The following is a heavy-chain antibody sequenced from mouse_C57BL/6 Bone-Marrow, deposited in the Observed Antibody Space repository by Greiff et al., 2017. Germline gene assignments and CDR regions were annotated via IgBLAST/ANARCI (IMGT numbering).Heavy chain of an antibody. CDR2: IHPNSGST. D-gene: IGHD1-1*01. J-gene: IGHJ2*01. V-gene: IGHV1-64*01. CDR3: ASPHYYGSIFDY. Sequence: QVQLKQPGAELVKPGASVKLSCKASGYTFTSYWMHWVKQRPGQGLEWIGMIHPNSGSTNYNEKFKSKATLTVDKSSSTAYMQLSSLTSEDSAVYYCASPHYYGSIFDYWGQGTTLTVSS. CDR1: GYTFTSYW.